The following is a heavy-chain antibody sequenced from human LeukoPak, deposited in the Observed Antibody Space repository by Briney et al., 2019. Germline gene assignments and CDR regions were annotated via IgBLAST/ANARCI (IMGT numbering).Heavy chain of an antibody. CDR3: ARDRGYDYGDSPIDY. D-gene: IGHD4-17*01. CDR1: GFTFSSYA. J-gene: IGHJ4*02. Sequence: GRSQRLSCAASGFTFSSYAMHWVRQAPGKGLEWVAVISYDGSNKYYADSVKGRFTISRDNSKNTLYLRMNSLRAEDTAVYYCARDRGYDYGDSPIDYWGQGTLVTVSS. V-gene: IGHV3-30*04. CDR2: ISYDGSNK.